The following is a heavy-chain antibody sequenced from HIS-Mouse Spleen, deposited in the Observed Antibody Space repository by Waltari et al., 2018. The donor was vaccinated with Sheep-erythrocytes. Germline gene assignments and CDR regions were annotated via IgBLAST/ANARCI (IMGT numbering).Heavy chain of an antibody. J-gene: IGHJ3*02. CDR3: ARDVGYSGYVDAFDI. CDR1: GYTFTGYY. D-gene: IGHD5-12*01. Sequence: QLQLVQSGAEVKKPGASVKVSCKASGYTFTGYYMHWVRQAPGQGLEWMGWINPKSGGTNYAQKFEGRVTMTRGTSISPAYMELSRLRSDDTAVYYCARDVGYSGYVDAFDIWGQGTMVTVSS. CDR2: INPKSGGT. V-gene: IGHV1-2*02.